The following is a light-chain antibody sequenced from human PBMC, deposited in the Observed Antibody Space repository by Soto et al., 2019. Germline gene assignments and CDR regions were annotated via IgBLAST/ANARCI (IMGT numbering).Light chain of an antibody. CDR2: EVS. J-gene: IGLJ1*01. CDR1: SSDVGGYNH. CDR3: TSYTSISTYV. Sequence: QSVLTQPASVSESPGQSITISCAGTSSDVGGYNHVSWYQQHADKAPKLLIHEVSNRPSGVSNRFSGSKSGNTASLTISGLQADDEADYYCTSYTSISTYVFGTGNNVNV. V-gene: IGLV2-14*01.